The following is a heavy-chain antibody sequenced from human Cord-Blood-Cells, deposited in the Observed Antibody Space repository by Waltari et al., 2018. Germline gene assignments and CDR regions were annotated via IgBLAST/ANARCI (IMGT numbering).Heavy chain of an antibody. Sequence: QLQLQESGPGLVKPSETLSLTCTVSGGSISSSSYYWGWIRQPPGNGLEWIGGIYYSGSTYYNPSLKSQVTISVDTSKNQFSLKLSSVPAADTAVYYCARDLLLESLFDALDIWGQGTMVTVSS. CDR1: GGSISSSSYY. CDR2: IYYSGST. D-gene: IGHD3-3*01. J-gene: IGHJ3*02. CDR3: ARDLLLESLFDALDI. V-gene: IGHV4-39*02.